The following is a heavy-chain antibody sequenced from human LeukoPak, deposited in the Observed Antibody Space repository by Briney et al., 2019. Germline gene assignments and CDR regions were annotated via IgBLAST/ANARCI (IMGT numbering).Heavy chain of an antibody. CDR3: ARDFRRWFDP. CDR1: GGSISSYY. J-gene: IGHJ5*02. V-gene: IGHV4-59*01. CDR2: IYYSGST. Sequence: SETLSLTCTVSGGSISSYYWSWIRQPPGKGLEWIGYIYYSGSTNYNPSLKSRVTISVDTSKNQFSLKLSSVTAADTAMYYCARDFRRWFDPWGQGTLVTVSS.